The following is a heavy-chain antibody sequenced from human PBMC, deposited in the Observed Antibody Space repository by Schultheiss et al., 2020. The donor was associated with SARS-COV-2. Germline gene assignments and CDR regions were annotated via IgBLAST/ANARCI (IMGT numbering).Heavy chain of an antibody. D-gene: IGHD1-1*01. J-gene: IGHJ6*02. Sequence: GGSLRLSCAASGFSFSDYYMSWIRRAPGKGLEWISYISNSGSNIYYADSVKGQFTISRDNAKNSLFLQMNSLRAEDTAVYYCTTDRVQLERLDYYYYGMDVWGQGTTVTVSS. CDR3: TTDRVQLERLDYYYYGMDV. V-gene: IGHV3-11*01. CDR2: ISNSGSNI. CDR1: GFSFSDYY.